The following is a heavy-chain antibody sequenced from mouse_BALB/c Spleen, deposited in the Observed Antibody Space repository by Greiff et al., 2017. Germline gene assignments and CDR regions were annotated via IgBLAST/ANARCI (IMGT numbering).Heavy chain of an antibody. J-gene: IGHJ4*01. V-gene: IGHV8-8*01. CDR1: GFSLSTSGMG. Sequence: QVTLKVSGPGILQPSQTLSLTCSFSGFSLSTSGMGVGWIRQPSGKGLEWLAHIWWDDDKRYNPALKSRLTISKDTSSNQVFLKIASVDTADTATYYCARIGKDSSGYYAMDYWGQGTSVTVSS. CDR2: IWWDDDK. D-gene: IGHD3-2*01. CDR3: ARIGKDSSGYYAMDY.